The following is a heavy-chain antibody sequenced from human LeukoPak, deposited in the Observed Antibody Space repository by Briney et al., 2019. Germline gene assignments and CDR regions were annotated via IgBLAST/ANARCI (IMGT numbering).Heavy chain of an antibody. D-gene: IGHD4-23*01. CDR1: GGSISSSSYY. J-gene: IGHJ4*02. CDR2: IYYSGST. CDR3: ARLPYEVGDYGGRAFDY. Sequence: SETLSLTCTVSGGSISSSSYYWGWIRQPPGKGLEWIGSIYYSGSTYYNPSLKSRVTISVDTSKNQFSLKLSSVTAADTAVYYCARLPYEVGDYGGRAFDYWGQGTLVTVSS. V-gene: IGHV4-39*01.